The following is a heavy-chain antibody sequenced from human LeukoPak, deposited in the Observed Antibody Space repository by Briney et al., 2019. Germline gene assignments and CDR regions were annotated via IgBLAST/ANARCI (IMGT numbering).Heavy chain of an antibody. CDR2: IWYDETNK. D-gene: IGHD4-23*01. Sequence: QPGRSLRLSCAASGFTFSSYGMQWVRQAPGKGLEWVAVIWYDETNKYYADSVKGRFTISRGNSKNTLYLKMNSLRAEDTAVYYCAKDLYGGNRYFALWGRGTLVTVSS. CDR1: GFTFSSYG. J-gene: IGHJ2*01. CDR3: AKDLYGGNRYFAL. V-gene: IGHV3-33*06.